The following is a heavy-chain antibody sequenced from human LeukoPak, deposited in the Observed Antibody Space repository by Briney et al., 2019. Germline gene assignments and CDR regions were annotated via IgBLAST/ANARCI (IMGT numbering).Heavy chain of an antibody. V-gene: IGHV3-21*01. CDR2: ISSSSSYI. CDR1: GFTFSDYN. CDR3: ARDRLYFFWTDDGFDL. J-gene: IGHJ3*01. D-gene: IGHD3/OR15-3a*01. Sequence: GGSLRLSCAASGFTFSDYNMNWVRQAPGKGLEWVSSISSSSSYIYYADSVKGRFTISRDNAKNSLYLQMNSLRAEDTAMYYCARDRLYFFWTDDGFDLWGQGTMVTVSS.